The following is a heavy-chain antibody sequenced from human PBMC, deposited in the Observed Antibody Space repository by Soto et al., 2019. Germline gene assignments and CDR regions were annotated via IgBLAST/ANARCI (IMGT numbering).Heavy chain of an antibody. D-gene: IGHD6-19*01. CDR3: TTDTRWAVAGSPTQDY. CDR1: RFTFSNAW. J-gene: IGHJ4*02. V-gene: IGHV3-15*07. CDR2: IKTKAEGGTT. Sequence: EVQLVESGGGLVKPGGSLRLSCGASRFTFSNAWMNWVRQAPGRGLEWVGRIKTKAEGGTTDFTAPVKCRFTISRDDSKHTLYLQMNSLRTEDTAVYYCTTDTRWAVAGSPTQDYWGQGTLVTVSS.